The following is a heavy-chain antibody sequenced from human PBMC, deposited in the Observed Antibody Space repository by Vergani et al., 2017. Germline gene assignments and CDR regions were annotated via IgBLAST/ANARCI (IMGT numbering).Heavy chain of an antibody. J-gene: IGHJ5*02. CDR3: ARSYYYYGSGTEDWFDP. CDR2: IIPILGTV. Sequence: QVQLVQSGAEVKKPGSSVKDSCKASGGTFSSYAISWVRQAPGQGLEWMGRIIPILGTVNYAQKFQGRVTITADESTSTAYMELSSLRSEDTAVYYCARSYYYYGSGTEDWFDPWGQGTLVTVSS. D-gene: IGHD3-10*01. V-gene: IGHV1-69*11. CDR1: GGTFSSYA.